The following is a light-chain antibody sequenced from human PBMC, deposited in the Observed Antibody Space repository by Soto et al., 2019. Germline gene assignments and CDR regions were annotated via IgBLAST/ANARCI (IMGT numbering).Light chain of an antibody. CDR3: QQVNSYPLT. CDR1: QGIARY. CDR2: AAA. V-gene: IGKV1-9*01. J-gene: IGKJ4*01. Sequence: IQLTQSPSSLSASVGDRVTITCRASQGIARYLAWSQQKPGKAPNVLIYAAATLQSGVPSRFSGSGSGTDFTLTISRLQPEDFATYYCQQVNSYPLTFGGGTKVEIK.